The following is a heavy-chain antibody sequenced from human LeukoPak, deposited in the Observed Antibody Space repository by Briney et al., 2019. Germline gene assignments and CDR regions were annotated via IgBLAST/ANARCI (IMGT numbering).Heavy chain of an antibody. Sequence: EASVKVSCKASGYTFTSYDINWVRQATGQGLEWMGWMNPNSGNTGYAQKFQGRVTMTRNTSISTAYMELSSLRSEDTAVYYCARVRSAVTTLAKRNWFDPWGQGTLVTVSS. CDR3: ARVRSAVTTLAKRNWFDP. CDR2: MNPNSGNT. J-gene: IGHJ5*02. CDR1: GYTFTSYD. D-gene: IGHD4-17*01. V-gene: IGHV1-8*01.